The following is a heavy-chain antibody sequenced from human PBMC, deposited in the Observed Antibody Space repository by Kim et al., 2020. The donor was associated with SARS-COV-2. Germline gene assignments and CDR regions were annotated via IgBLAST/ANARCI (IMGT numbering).Heavy chain of an antibody. D-gene: IGHD2-2*01. CDR1: GYTFTGCY. J-gene: IGHJ4*02. CDR2: INPNSGGT. V-gene: IGHV1-2*02. CDR3: ARGYCSSTSCLENFDY. Sequence: ASVKVSCKASGYTFTGCYMHWVRQAPGQGLEWMGWINPNSGGTNYAQKFQGRVTMTRDTSISTAYMELSRLRSDDTAVYYCARGYCSSTSCLENFDYWGQGTLVTVSS.